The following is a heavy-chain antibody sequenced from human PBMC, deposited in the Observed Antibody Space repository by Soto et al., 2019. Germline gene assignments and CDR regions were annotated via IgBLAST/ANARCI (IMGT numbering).Heavy chain of an antibody. J-gene: IGHJ5*02. D-gene: IGHD6-13*01. CDR2: IYWDDDK. CDR1: GFSLSTDGVG. Sequence: QITLKESGPTLVKPTQTLTLTCTFSGFSLSTDGVGVGWIRQPPGKALEWLALIYWDDDKRYSPSLKSRLTITKDTSKNQVVLTRTNMDPVDTATYYCARMYSTTWYNLFAPWGQGTLVTVSS. V-gene: IGHV2-5*02. CDR3: ARMYSTTWYNLFAP.